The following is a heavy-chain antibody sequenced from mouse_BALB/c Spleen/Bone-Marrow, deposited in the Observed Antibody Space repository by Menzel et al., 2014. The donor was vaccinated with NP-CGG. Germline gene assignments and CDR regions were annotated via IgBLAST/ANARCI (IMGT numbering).Heavy chain of an antibody. D-gene: IGHD4-1*01. V-gene: IGHV5-17*02. Sequence: EVQVVESGGGLVQPGGSRKLSCAASGFTFSSFGMHWVRQAPERGLEWVAYISSGSSTIFYADTVKSRFTISRDNPKNTLFLQMTSLRSEDTAMYYCARGGDWEDFDYWGQGTTLTVSS. CDR3: ARGGDWEDFDY. CDR2: ISSGSSTI. CDR1: GFTFSSFG. J-gene: IGHJ2*01.